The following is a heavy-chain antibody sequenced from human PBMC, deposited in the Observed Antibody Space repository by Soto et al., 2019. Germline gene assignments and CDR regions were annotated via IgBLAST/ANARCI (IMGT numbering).Heavy chain of an antibody. CDR3: ARGIAAAREASLYYYGMDV. CDR1: GFTFSSYW. D-gene: IGHD6-13*01. Sequence: GGSLRLSCAASGFTFSSYWMSWVRQAPGKGLEWVANIKQDGSEKYYVDSVKGRFTISRDNAKNSLYLQMNSLRAEDTAVYYCARGIAAAREASLYYYGMDVWGQGTTVTVSS. CDR2: IKQDGSEK. V-gene: IGHV3-7*05. J-gene: IGHJ6*02.